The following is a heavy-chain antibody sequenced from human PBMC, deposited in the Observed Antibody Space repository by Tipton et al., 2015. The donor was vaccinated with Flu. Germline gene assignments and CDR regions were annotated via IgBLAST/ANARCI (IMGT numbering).Heavy chain of an antibody. CDR1: GLTFEDYA. D-gene: IGHD3-16*01. CDR3: AKDKSYGLAASGTYYFDY. CDR2: IDWSSGKI. J-gene: IGHJ4*02. Sequence: RSLRLSCAASGLTFEDYAMHWVRQAPGKGLEWVSGIDWSSGKIVYADSVKGRFTISRDNAKSSLFLQMNSLRAEDTALYYCAKDKSYGLAASGTYYFDYWGQGTLVTVSS. V-gene: IGHV3-9*01.